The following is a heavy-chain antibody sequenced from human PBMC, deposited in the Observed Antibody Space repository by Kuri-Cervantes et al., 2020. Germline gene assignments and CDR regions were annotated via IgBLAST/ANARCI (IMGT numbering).Heavy chain of an antibody. CDR1: GFTFNNYW. CDR3: ARERKGLGDAFDI. Sequence: GESLKISCAASGFTFNNYWMTWVRQAPGKGLEWVANIKPDGSEKYYVDSVKGRFTISRDNSKNTLYLQMNSLRAEDTAVYYCARERKGLGDAFDIWGQGTMVTVSS. CDR2: IKPDGSEK. J-gene: IGHJ3*02. V-gene: IGHV3-7*01. D-gene: IGHD2/OR15-2a*01.